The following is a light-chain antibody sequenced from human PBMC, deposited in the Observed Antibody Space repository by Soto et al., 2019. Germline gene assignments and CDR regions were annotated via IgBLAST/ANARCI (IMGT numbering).Light chain of an antibody. CDR1: SSNIGAGYD. CDR2: ANS. V-gene: IGLV1-40*01. CDR3: QSYDSSLSVYV. Sequence: QSVLTQPPSVSGAPWQRVTISRTGSSSNIGAGYDVHWYQQLPGTAPKLLIYANSNRPSGVPDRFSGSKSGTSASLAITGLQAEDEADYYCQSYDSSLSVYVFGTGTKVTVL. J-gene: IGLJ1*01.